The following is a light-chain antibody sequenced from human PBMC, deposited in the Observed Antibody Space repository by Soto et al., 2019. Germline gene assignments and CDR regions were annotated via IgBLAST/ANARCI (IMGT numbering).Light chain of an antibody. CDR2: DSS. J-gene: IGLJ2*01. CDR1: SSNIGNND. CDR3: GTWDNSLSGVV. Sequence: QSVLTQPPSVSAAPGQKVTISCSGSSSNIGNNDVSWYQQLTGTAPKLLIYDSSQRPSGIPDRFSGSKSGTSASLGITGLQTGDEADYYCGTWDNSLSGVVFGGGTKLTVL. V-gene: IGLV1-51*01.